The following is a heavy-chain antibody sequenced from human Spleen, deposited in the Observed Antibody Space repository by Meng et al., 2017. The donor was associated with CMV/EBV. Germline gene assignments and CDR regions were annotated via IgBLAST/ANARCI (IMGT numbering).Heavy chain of an antibody. J-gene: IGHJ6*02. D-gene: IGHD3-10*01. CDR2: IYSGGST. CDR3: AKAYGSGSYGGMDV. V-gene: IGHV3-53*01. CDR1: GFTVSSNY. Sequence: GESLKISCAASGFTVSSNYMSWVRQAPGKGLEWVSVIYSGGSTYYADSVKGRFTISRDNSKNTLYLQMNSLRAEDTAVYYCAKAYGSGSYGGMDVWGQGTTVTVSS.